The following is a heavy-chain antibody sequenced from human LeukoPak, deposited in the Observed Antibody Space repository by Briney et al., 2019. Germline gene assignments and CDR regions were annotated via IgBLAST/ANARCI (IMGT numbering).Heavy chain of an antibody. CDR3: ASHRGYCSGGTCYSAFFDY. Sequence: GGSLRLSCAASEFAFGSYAMTWVRQAPGKGPEWVAAISDSGDNTYYTESMRGRFTISRDNSKNTLYLQMNSLRAEDRAVYYCASHRGYCSGGTCYSAFFDYWGQGTLVTVSS. D-gene: IGHD2-15*01. CDR2: ISDSGDNT. V-gene: IGHV3-23*01. J-gene: IGHJ4*02. CDR1: EFAFGSYA.